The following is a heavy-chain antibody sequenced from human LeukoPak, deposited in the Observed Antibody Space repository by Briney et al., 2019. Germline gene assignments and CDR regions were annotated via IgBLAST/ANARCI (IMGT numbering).Heavy chain of an antibody. CDR3: ARKEARPYYYYYGMDV. V-gene: IGHV4-30-4*01. CDR2: IYYSGST. CDR1: GGSISSGDYY. Sequence: SQTLSLTCTVSGGSISSGDYYWSWIRQPPGKGLEWIGYIYYSGSTYYNPSLKSRVTISVDTSKNQFSPKLSSVTAADTAVYYCARKEARPYYYYYGMDVWGQGTTVTVSS. J-gene: IGHJ6*02.